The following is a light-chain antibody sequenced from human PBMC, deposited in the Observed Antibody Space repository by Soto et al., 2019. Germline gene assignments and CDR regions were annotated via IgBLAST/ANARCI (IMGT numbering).Light chain of an antibody. CDR2: GAS. CDR1: QSVDSKY. J-gene: IGKJ2*01. Sequence: EIVLTQSPGTLSLSPGERATLSCRASQSVDSKYLAWYQQKPGQAPRLLIYGASSRATGIPDRFSGSGSGTDFTHAIIRLEPEDFAVYYCQYNGTPPRYTFGQGTKLEIK. CDR3: QYNGTPPRYT. V-gene: IGKV3-20*01.